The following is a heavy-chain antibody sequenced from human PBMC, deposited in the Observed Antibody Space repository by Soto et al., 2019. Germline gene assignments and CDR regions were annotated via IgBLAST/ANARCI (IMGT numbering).Heavy chain of an antibody. CDR2: VSGSGGIT. CDR3: AKDRRTTVTTVMDL. D-gene: IGHD4-17*01. Sequence: EVQLLESGGDLVQPGGSLRLSCATSGFRFSSYAMSWVRQAPAKGLEWVSSVSGSGGITYYADPVKGRFTMSRDNSKNTLFLQMNGLRAEDTAIYYCAKDRRTTVTTVMDLWGQGTLVTVSS. J-gene: IGHJ5*02. CDR1: GFRFSSYA. V-gene: IGHV3-23*01.